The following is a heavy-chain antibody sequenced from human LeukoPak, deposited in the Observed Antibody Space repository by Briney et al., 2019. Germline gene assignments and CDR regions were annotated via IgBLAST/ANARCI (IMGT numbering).Heavy chain of an antibody. CDR3: ARFGISGIMDY. V-gene: IGHV3-7*01. CDR1: GFTFSNFW. CDR2: IKQDESEK. J-gene: IGHJ4*02. D-gene: IGHD1-20*01. Sequence: GGSLRLSCAASGFTFSNFWMSWVRQAPGKGLEWVANIKQDESEKYYVDSVKGRFTISRDNAKNSLYLQMNSLRAEDTAVYYCARFGISGIMDYWGQGTLVPVSS.